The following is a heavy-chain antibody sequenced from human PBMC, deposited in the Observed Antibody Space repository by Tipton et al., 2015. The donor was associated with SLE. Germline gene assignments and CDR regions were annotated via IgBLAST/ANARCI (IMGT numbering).Heavy chain of an antibody. CDR2: FYSSGSK. CDR1: GDSIRSSDDY. D-gene: IGHD4/OR15-4a*01. J-gene: IGHJ4*02. Sequence: TLSLTCTVSGDSIRSSDDYWGWIRQPPGKGLEWLGNFYSSGSKYYNPSLKSRVTISADTSKNQFSLKLNSVTAADTAVYYCARVSSGTNYAIESWGQGTLVTVSS. CDR3: ARVSSGTNYAIES. V-gene: IGHV4-39*07.